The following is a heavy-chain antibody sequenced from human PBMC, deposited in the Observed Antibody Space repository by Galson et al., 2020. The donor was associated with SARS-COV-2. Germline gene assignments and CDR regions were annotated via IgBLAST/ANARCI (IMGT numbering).Heavy chain of an antibody. D-gene: IGHD4-17*01. CDR2: IHYSGST. CDR1: GDSISSSPYY. V-gene: IGHV4-39*07. Sequence: ASETLSLTCNVSGDSISSSPYYWGWIRQPPGKGLEWIGSIHYSGSTYYNPSLKSRVTISVDTSKKQFSLKLSSVTAADTAVYYCARGPRLPDYWGQGTLVTVSS. J-gene: IGHJ4*02. CDR3: ARGPRLPDY.